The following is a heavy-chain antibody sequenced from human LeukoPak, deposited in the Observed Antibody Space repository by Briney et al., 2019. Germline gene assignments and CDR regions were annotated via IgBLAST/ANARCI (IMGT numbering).Heavy chain of an antibody. Sequence: SETLSLTCTVSGGSISYYYWSWIRQPPGGGLEWIGYIYYSGSTNYNPSLKSRVTISVDTSKNQFSLNLASVTAADTAVYYCARVRCSSTSCPRRDALDVWGQGAMVTVSS. J-gene: IGHJ3*01. V-gene: IGHV4-59*01. D-gene: IGHD2-2*01. CDR3: ARVRCSSTSCPRRDALDV. CDR2: IYYSGST. CDR1: GGSISYYY.